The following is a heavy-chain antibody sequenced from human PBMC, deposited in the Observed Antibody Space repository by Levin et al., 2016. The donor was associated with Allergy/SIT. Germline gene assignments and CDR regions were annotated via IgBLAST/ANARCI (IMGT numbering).Heavy chain of an antibody. Sequence: SVKVSCKASGGTFSSYAISWVRQAPGQGLEWMGGIIPIFGTANYAQKFQGRVTITADESTSTAYMELSSLRSEDTAVYYCARAESITMVRGVIIYGMDVWGQGTTVTVSS. J-gene: IGHJ6*02. CDR1: GGTFSSYA. CDR3: ARAESITMVRGVIIYGMDV. D-gene: IGHD3-10*01. V-gene: IGHV1-69*13. CDR2: IIPIFGTA.